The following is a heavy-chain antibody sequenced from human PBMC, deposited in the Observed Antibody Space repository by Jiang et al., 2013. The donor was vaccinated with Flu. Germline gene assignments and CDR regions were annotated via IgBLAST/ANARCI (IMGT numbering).Heavy chain of an antibody. CDR2: ISGSGGST. D-gene: IGHD2-8*02. CDR3: ASVSVVYADAFDI. V-gene: IGHV3-23*01. J-gene: IGHJ3*02. CDR1: GFTFSSYA. Sequence: ASGFTFSSYAMSWVRQAPGKGLEWVSAISGSGGSTYYADSVKGRFTISRDNSKNTLYLQMNSLRAEDTAVYYCASVSVVYADAFDIWGQGTMVTVSS.